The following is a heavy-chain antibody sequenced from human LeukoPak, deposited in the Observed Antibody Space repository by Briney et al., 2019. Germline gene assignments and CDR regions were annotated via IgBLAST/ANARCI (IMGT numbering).Heavy chain of an antibody. Sequence: PGGSLRLSCAASGSRFSNYWMSWVRQAPGKGLEWVANIKQDGSEKYYVDSVKGRFTISRDNAENSLYLQMNSLRAEDTAVYYCATTRGFDYWGQGTLVTVSS. D-gene: IGHD1-1*01. J-gene: IGHJ4*02. CDR2: IKQDGSEK. CDR3: ATTRGFDY. CDR1: GSRFSNYW. V-gene: IGHV3-7*03.